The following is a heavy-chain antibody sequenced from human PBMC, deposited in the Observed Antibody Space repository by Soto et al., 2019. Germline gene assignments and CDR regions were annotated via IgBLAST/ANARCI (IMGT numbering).Heavy chain of an antibody. V-gene: IGHV3-33*01. CDR2: ILYEGSNK. D-gene: IGHD6-13*01. J-gene: IGHJ6*02. Sequence: PGGSLRLSCAASGFTFSSYGMHWVRQAPGKGLEWVAVILYEGSNKYYADSVKGRFTISRDTSNNRLYLQMNSTSAEDTEGYYFARGYSRTPSPRLLPYDGMDVGGQGPTQTVSS. CDR3: ARGYSRTPSPRLLPYDGMDV. CDR1: GFTFSSYG.